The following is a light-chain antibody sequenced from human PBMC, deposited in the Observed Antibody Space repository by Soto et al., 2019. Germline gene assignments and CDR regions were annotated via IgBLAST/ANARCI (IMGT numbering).Light chain of an antibody. CDR3: SSYTSSSTLYV. CDR1: SSDVGGYNY. V-gene: IGLV2-14*01. J-gene: IGLJ1*01. CDR2: EVS. Sequence: QSVLTQPASVSGSPGQWITISCTGTSSDVGGYNYVSWYQQHPGKAPKLMIFEVSSRPSGVSYRFSGSKSGNTASLTISGLQAEDEADYYCSSYTSSSTLYVFGSGTKLTVL.